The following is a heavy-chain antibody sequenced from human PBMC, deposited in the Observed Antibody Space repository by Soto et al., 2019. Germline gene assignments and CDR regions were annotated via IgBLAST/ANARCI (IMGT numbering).Heavy chain of an antibody. Sequence: VKLLESGGGLVQPGGSLRLSCVGSGITFSTYAMNWVRQAPGKGLEWVSVISSSGDSSHYAHSVKGRFTISSDNSDSTVNLQSNRLRAEDTAVYCCAEDHPVPQYSTSWYEFARWGQGTLVTVSS. J-gene: IGHJ4*02. CDR2: ISSSGDSS. V-gene: IGHV3-23*01. CDR3: AEDHPVPQYSTSWYEFAR. CDR1: GITFSTYA. D-gene: IGHD6-13*01.